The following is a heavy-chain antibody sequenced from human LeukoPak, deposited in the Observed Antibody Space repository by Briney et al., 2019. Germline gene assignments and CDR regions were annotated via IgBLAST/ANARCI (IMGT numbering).Heavy chain of an antibody. J-gene: IGHJ4*02. Sequence: GGSLRLSCAASGFTFSSYAMSWVRQAPGKGLEWVAVISYHGSNEYYADSVKGRFTISRDNSKNTLYLQMNSLRVEDTAVYYCARVNSNNFDYWGQGTLVTVSS. D-gene: IGHD1/OR15-1a*01. CDR2: ISYHGSNE. V-gene: IGHV3-30-3*01. CDR3: ARVNSNNFDY. CDR1: GFTFSSYA.